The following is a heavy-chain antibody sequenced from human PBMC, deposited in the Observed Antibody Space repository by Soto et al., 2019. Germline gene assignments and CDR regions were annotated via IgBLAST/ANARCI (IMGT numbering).Heavy chain of an antibody. Sequence: ESGGGVVQPGRSLRLSCAASGFTFSSYAMHWVRQAPGKGLEWVAVISYDGSNKYYADSVKGRFTISRDNSKNTLYLQMNSLRAEDTAVYYCARDGDYLNYYYGMDVWGQGTTVTVSS. V-gene: IGHV3-30-3*01. D-gene: IGHD4-17*01. J-gene: IGHJ6*02. CDR2: ISYDGSNK. CDR1: GFTFSSYA. CDR3: ARDGDYLNYYYGMDV.